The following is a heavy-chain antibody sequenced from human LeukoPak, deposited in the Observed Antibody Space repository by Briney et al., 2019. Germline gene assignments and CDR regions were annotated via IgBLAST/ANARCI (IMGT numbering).Heavy chain of an antibody. CDR3: ARSMIRGIIIPTTFDY. Sequence: GGSLRFSCAASGFTFSSYAMNWVRQAPGKGLEWVSAISTSGGSTYYTDSVKGRFTISRDNSKNTLYLQMNSLRADDTAVYYCARSMIRGIIIPTTFDYWGQGTLVTVSS. J-gene: IGHJ4*02. V-gene: IGHV3-23*01. CDR1: GFTFSSYA. D-gene: IGHD3-10*01. CDR2: ISTSGGST.